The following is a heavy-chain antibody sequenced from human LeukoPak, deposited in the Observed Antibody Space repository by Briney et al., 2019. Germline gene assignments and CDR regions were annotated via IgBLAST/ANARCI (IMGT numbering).Heavy chain of an antibody. D-gene: IGHD1-26*01. CDR3: ASALGGQGGH. CDR2: IKNDGSST. J-gene: IGHJ4*02. Sequence: SGGSLRLSCAASGFTFSRYWMHWVRQAPGKGLVWVSLIKNDGSSTTYADSVKGRFTISRDNAKNTLFLQMNSLRADDTAIYYCASALGGQGGHWGQGTLVTASS. V-gene: IGHV3-74*03. CDR1: GFTFSRYW.